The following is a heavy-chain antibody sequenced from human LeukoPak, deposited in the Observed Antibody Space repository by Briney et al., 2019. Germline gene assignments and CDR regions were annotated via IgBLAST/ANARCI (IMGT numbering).Heavy chain of an antibody. D-gene: IGHD3-3*01. CDR1: GFDFTSNW. Sequence: GGSLRLSCAASGFDFTSNWMHWVRHAPGQGLVWVSRIKGDGISTNYADSVKGRFTISRDIAKNTLYLQMNSLRAEDTGVYYCAKDHYWSIDYWGRGTLVTVSS. CDR3: AKDHYWSIDY. J-gene: IGHJ4*02. CDR2: IKGDGIST. V-gene: IGHV3-74*01.